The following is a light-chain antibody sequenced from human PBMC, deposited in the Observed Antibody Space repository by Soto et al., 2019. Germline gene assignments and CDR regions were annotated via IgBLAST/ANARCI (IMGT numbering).Light chain of an antibody. CDR3: QQYNNWPPLT. V-gene: IGKV3-15*01. CDR1: QSVSSN. CDR2: GAS. Sequence: EIVMTQSPATLSVSPGERATLSCRASQSVSSNLAWYQQKPGQAPRLLIYGASTRATGIPARFSGSGSGTDFTLTISSLQSEEFAVYYCQQYNNWPPLTFGPGTKVDI. J-gene: IGKJ3*01.